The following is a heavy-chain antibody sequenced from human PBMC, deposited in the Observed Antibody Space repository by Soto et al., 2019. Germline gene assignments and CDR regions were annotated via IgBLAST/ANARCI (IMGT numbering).Heavy chain of an antibody. CDR1: GGSISSYY. CDR3: ARAGTAMVTLDY. J-gene: IGHJ4*02. D-gene: IGHD5-18*01. CDR2: IHYSGST. Sequence: PSETLSLTCTVSGGSISSYYWSWIRQPPGKGLEWIGNIHYSGSTSYNPSLNSRVTISVDTSKNQFSLKLSSVTAADTAVYYCARAGTAMVTLDYWGQGTLVTVSS. V-gene: IGHV4-59*01.